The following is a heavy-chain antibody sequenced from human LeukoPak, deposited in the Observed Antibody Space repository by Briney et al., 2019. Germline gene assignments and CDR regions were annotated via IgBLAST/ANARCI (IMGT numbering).Heavy chain of an antibody. D-gene: IGHD3-3*01. CDR2: ISSSSSTI. Sequence: GGSLRLSCAASGFTFSSYSMNWVRQAPGKGLEWVSSISSSSSTIYYADSVKGRFTISRDNAKNSLYLQMNSLRAEDTAVYYCARDHPPRFLEWLPYYFDYWGQGTLVTVSS. V-gene: IGHV3-48*01. CDR1: GFTFSSYS. CDR3: ARDHPPRFLEWLPYYFDY. J-gene: IGHJ4*02.